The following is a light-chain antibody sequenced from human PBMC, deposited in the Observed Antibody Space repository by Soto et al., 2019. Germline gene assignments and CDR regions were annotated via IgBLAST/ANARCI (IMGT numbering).Light chain of an antibody. CDR3: QQLNNYPFT. CDR1: QGISSY. J-gene: IGKJ3*01. CDR2: AAS. V-gene: IGKV1-9*01. Sequence: DIQLTQSPSFLSASVGDRVTITCRASQGISSYLAWYQQKPGKAPNLLIYAASTLQSGVPSRFSSSGSGTEFTLTISSLQPDDFATYYCQQLNNYPFTFGPGIKVDIK.